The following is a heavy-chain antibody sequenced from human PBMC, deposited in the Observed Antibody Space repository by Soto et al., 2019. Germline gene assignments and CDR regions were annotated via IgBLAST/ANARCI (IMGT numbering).Heavy chain of an antibody. Sequence: SETLSLTCTFSGFSISSYYWSLIRQPPGKGLEWIGYIYYSGSTNYNPSLKSRVTISVDTSKNQFSLNLKSVTAADTAVYYCATLPPRIVVVVLPIPSWGQGTLVTV. CDR1: GFSISSYY. V-gene: IGHV4-59*12. J-gene: IGHJ4*02. CDR2: IYYSGST. D-gene: IGHD2-15*01. CDR3: ATLPPRIVVVVLPIPS.